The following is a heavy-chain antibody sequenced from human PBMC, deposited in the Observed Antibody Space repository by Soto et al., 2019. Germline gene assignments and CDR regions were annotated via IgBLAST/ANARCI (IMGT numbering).Heavy chain of an antibody. V-gene: IGHV5-10-1*01. CDR1: GYSFTSYL. CDR3: ARQLDTQPYGLDV. D-gene: IGHD5-18*01. Sequence: PGESLKISWRCSGYSFTSYLIILVRQMPGKGLEWMGRIDPRDPYTNYSPSFQGHVTISADKSISTAYLQWSSLKASDTAMYYCARQLDTQPYGLDVRGQGTTVTVS. J-gene: IGHJ6*02. CDR2: IDPRDPYT.